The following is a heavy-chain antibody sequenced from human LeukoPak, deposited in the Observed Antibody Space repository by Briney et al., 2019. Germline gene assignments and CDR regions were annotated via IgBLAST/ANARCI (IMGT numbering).Heavy chain of an antibody. CDR2: IYYNGST. V-gene: IGHV4-31*03. CDR1: GGSISSGGYY. CDR3: ARSTVTKGVFDY. D-gene: IGHD4-17*01. Sequence: SETLSLTCTVSGGSISSGGYYWSWIRQHPGKGLEWIGYIYYNGSTYYNPSLKSRVTISVDTSKNQFSLKLSSVTAADTAVYYCARSTVTKGVFDYWGQGTLVTVSS. J-gene: IGHJ4*02.